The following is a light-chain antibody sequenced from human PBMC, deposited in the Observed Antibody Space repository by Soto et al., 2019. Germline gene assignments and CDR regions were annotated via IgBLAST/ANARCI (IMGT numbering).Light chain of an antibody. CDR2: GAS. J-gene: IGKJ5*01. Sequence: EIVMTQSPGTLCLSPGERATLSCSASQSVSSSYLAWYQQKPGQAPRLLIYGASSRATGIPDRFSGSGSGTDFTLTISRLEPEDFAVYYCQQHGSSPITFGQGTRLEIK. CDR1: QSVSSSY. CDR3: QQHGSSPIT. V-gene: IGKV3-20*01.